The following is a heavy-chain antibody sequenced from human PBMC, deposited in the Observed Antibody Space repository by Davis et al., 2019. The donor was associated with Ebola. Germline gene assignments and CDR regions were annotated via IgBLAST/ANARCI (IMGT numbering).Heavy chain of an antibody. CDR3: AKDISSSWFVGPAY. D-gene: IGHD6-13*01. V-gene: IGHV3-23*01. Sequence: GGSLRLSCAASGFTFSNYAMSWVRQAPGKGLEWVSAISGSGGSTYYADSVKGRFTISIDNSKNTLYLQMNSLRAEDTAVYYCAKDISSSWFVGPAYWGQGTLVTVSS. J-gene: IGHJ4*02. CDR1: GFTFSNYA. CDR2: ISGSGGST.